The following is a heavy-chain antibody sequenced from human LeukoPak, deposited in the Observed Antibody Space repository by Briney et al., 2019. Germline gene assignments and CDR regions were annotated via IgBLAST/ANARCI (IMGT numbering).Heavy chain of an antibody. D-gene: IGHD5-12*01. CDR2: IYSGGT. CDR1: GGSINTVSYS. CDR3: ARHTSGSSRLFDY. Sequence: SETLSLTCIVSGGSINTVSYSWDWIRQPPGKGLEWIGDIYSGGTSYNPSLRSRVTISVDTSKNHFSLKLNPVTAADTAIYYCARHTSGSSRLFDYWGQGSLVTVSS. J-gene: IGHJ4*02. V-gene: IGHV4-39*01.